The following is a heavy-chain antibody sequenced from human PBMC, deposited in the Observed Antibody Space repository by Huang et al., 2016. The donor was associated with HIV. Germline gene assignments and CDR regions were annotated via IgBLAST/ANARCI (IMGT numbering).Heavy chain of an antibody. J-gene: IGHJ6*02. CDR3: ARGGAPYYDFWSGGHHYGMDV. V-gene: IGHV3-7*04. Sequence: EVQLVESGGGLVQPGGSLRLSCAASGFTFRSYWMSWVRQAAGKGVELVAKIKQDGSEKYYVDSVKGRFTISRDNVKNALYLQMYSLRVEDTAIYYCARGGAPYYDFWSGGHHYGMDVWGQGTTVTVSS. D-gene: IGHD3-3*01. CDR2: IKQDGSEK. CDR1: GFTFRSYW.